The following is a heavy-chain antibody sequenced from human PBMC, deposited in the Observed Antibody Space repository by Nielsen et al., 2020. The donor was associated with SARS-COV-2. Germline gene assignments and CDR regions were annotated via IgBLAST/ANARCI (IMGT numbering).Heavy chain of an antibody. D-gene: IGHD4-17*01. CDR1: GDSVSSSSAA. Sequence: SQTLSLTCAISGDSVSSSSAAWNWIRQSPSRGLEWLGRTYYRSKWYNDYAVSVKSRITINPDTSKNQFSLHLNSVTPEDTAVYYCARARGAYGDYYYYNYTDVWGKGTTVTVSS. CDR3: ARARGAYGDYYYYNYTDV. V-gene: IGHV6-1*01. CDR2: TYYRSKWYN. J-gene: IGHJ6*03.